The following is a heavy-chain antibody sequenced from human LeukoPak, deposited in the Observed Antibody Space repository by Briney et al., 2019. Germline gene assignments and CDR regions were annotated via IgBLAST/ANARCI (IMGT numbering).Heavy chain of an antibody. CDR1: GFTFRSYA. J-gene: IGHJ3*02. V-gene: IGHV3-23*01. CDR2: LRGSGGTT. Sequence: PGGSLRLSCAASGFTFRSYAMNWVRQAPGKGLEWVSRLRGSGGTTYYADSVKGRFTISRDNYRSTLYLQMNSLRAEDTALYYCANDRENSGYDSYAFDIWGQGTTVTVSS. D-gene: IGHD5-12*01. CDR3: ANDRENSGYDSYAFDI.